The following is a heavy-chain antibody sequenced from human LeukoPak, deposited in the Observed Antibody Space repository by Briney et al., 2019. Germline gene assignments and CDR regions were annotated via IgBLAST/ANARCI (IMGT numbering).Heavy chain of an antibody. V-gene: IGHV4-61*02. CDR2: ISTSGSS. Sequence: PSQTLSLTCTVSGGSMSSGNYYYWSWIRQPAGKGLDWIRRISTSGSSNYNPSLKSRVTISVDTSKNQFSLKLSSVTAADTAVYYCAGDRGGSPEDWGQGTLVTVSS. D-gene: IGHD1-26*01. J-gene: IGHJ4*02. CDR3: AGDRGGSPED. CDR1: GGSMSSGNYYY.